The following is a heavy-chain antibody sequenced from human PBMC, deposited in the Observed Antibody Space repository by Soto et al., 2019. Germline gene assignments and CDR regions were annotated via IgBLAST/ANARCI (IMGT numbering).Heavy chain of an antibody. D-gene: IGHD6-19*01. CDR1: GYTFSSYY. J-gene: IGHJ4*02. CDR3: ARASVSGRRFDY. V-gene: IGHV1-46*03. Sequence: QVQLVQSGAEVKKPGASVKVSCKASGYTFSSYYMHWVRQAPGQGLEWMGIINPSGGSTTYAQKSQGRDTMPRDPSTSTIYMELSSLTSEDTAVYYCARASVSGRRFDYWGEGTLVTVSS. CDR2: INPSGGST.